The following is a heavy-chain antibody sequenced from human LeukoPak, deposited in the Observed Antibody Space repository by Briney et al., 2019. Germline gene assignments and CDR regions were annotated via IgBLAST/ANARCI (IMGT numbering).Heavy chain of an antibody. CDR2: IAFDGSNK. J-gene: IGHJ4*02. CDR1: GFTFRKYA. V-gene: IGHV3-30-3*01. Sequence: GGSLRLSCAASGFTFRKYAKHWVRQAPGKGLEWVAVIAFDGSNKYYADSVKGRFTISRDNSKNTLYLQMNSLRAEDTAVYYCASNRGSVVRGVTLQDWGQGTLVTVSS. D-gene: IGHD3-10*01. CDR3: ASNRGSVVRGVTLQD.